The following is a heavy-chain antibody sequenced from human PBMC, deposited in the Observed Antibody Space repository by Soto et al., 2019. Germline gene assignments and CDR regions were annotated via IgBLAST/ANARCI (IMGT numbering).Heavy chain of an antibody. V-gene: IGHV4-31*03. D-gene: IGHD3-22*01. CDR3: ARRYYYDRCGYYYFDS. CDR2: IYHSGTT. CDR1: GGSISSGVYY. Sequence: QVQLQESGPGLVKPSQTLSLTCTVSGGSISSGVYYWNWIRQHPGNVLEWIGYIYHSGTTYYNPSLKSRVTISMDKSKHQFSLRLSSVTAAKTALYYRARRYYYDRCGYYYFDSWGQGPLLTVSS. J-gene: IGHJ4*02.